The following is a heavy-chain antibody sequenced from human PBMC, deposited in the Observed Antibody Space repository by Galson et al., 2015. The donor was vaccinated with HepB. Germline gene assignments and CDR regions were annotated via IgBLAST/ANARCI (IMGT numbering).Heavy chain of an antibody. CDR2: INPSGGST. CDR1: GYTFTSYY. V-gene: IGHV1-46*01. CDR3: ARVGATLYPAFDI. D-gene: IGHD1-26*01. Sequence: SCKASGYTFTSYYMHWVRQAPGQGLEWMGIINPSGGSTSYAQKFQGRVTMTRDTSTSTVYMELSSLRSEDTAVYYCARVGATLYPAFDIWGQGTMVTVSS. J-gene: IGHJ3*02.